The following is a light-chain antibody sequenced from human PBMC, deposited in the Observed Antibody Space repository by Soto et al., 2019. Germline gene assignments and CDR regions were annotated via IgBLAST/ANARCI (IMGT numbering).Light chain of an antibody. CDR2: GAS. Sequence: ENGWTRAADTLCVSPGESGTLSYRTSQSVGSNDLAWYQQTPGQAPRLLIYGASSRATGIPDRFSGSGSGTDFTLTISSLQSEDFALYYCQQYNDWPLTFGQGTKVDIK. CDR1: QSVGSN. J-gene: IGKJ1*01. CDR3: QQYNDWPLT. V-gene: IGKV3-15*01.